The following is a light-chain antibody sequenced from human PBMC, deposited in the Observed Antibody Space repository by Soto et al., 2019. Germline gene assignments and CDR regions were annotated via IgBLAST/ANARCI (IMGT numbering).Light chain of an antibody. CDR3: QQYGSSPLT. CDR1: QSVSSSY. V-gene: IGKV3-20*01. Sequence: EIVLTQSPGTLSLSPGERATLSCRASQSVSSSYLAWYQQKPGQAPRLLIYGASSRATGIPDRFSGSGSETDFTRTISRLAPEDVAVYYCQQYGSSPLTFGQGTKLEIK. J-gene: IGKJ2*01. CDR2: GAS.